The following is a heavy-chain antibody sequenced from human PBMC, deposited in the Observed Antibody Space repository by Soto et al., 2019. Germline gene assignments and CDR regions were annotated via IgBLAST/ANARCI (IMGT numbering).Heavy chain of an antibody. CDR2: IYYSGST. J-gene: IGHJ4*02. Sequence: SETLSLTCTVSGGSISSSRYYWGWIRQPPGKGLEWIRNIYYSGSTYYNPSLKSRVTISVDTSKNQFSLKLSSVTAADTAVYYCARHHSTDYDFWSGPWWGQGTLVTVSS. CDR3: ARHHSTDYDFWSGPW. D-gene: IGHD3-3*01. V-gene: IGHV4-39*01. CDR1: GGSISSSRYY.